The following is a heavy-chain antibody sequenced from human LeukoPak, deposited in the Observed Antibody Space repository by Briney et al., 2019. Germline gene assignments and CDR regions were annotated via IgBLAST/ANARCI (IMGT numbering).Heavy chain of an antibody. CDR2: MKSNSGDT. J-gene: IGHJ4*02. CDR3: ARGEYSSSWYPFDY. CDR1: GYTFTGYD. Sequence: ASVTVSCRTSGYTFTGYDINWVRQAPGQGLEWMGWMKSNSGDTHFAQKFQGRVTMTRNTSISTAFLELSSLRSDDSAVYYCARGEYSSSWYPFDYWGQGSLVTVSS. D-gene: IGHD6-13*01. V-gene: IGHV1-8*01.